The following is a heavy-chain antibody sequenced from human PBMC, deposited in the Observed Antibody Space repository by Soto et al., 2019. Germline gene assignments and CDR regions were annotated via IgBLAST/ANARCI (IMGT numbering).Heavy chain of an antibody. J-gene: IGHJ5*02. D-gene: IGHD3-3*01. CDR1: GGSISSGGYY. V-gene: IGHV4-31*03. CDR2: IYYSGST. Sequence: SETLSLTCTVSGGSISSGGYYWSWIRQHPGKGLEWIGYIYYSGSTYYNPSLKSRVTISVDTSKNQFSLKLSSVTAADTAVYYCARSEHNWFDPWGQGTLVTVSS. CDR3: ARSEHNWFDP.